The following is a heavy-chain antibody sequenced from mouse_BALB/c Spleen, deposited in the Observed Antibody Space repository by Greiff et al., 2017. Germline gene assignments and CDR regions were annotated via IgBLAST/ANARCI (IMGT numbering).Heavy chain of an antibody. V-gene: IGHV5-17*02. J-gene: IGHJ3*01. CDR2: ISSGSSTI. CDR1: GFTFSSFG. CDR3: ARGGKKYSWFAY. Sequence: EVKVVESGGGLVQPGGSRKLSCAASGFTFSSFGMHWVRQAPEKGLEWVAYISSGSSTIYYADTVKGRFTISRDNPKNTLFLQMTSLRSEDTAMYYCARGGKKYSWFAYWGQGTLVTVSA. D-gene: IGHD5-1-1*01.